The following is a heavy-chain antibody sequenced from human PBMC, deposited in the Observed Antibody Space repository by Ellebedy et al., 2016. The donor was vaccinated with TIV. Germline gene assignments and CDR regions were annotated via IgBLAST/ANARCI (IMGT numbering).Heavy chain of an antibody. V-gene: IGHV3-49*03. CDR1: GFTFGDYA. D-gene: IGHD1-14*01. CDR2: IRSKAYGGTT. Sequence: GESLKISCTASGFTFGDYAMSWFRQAPGKGLEWVGFIRSKAYGGTTEYDASVKGRFTISRDDSESIAYLQMNSLKTEDTAVYYGTRDLPGGGMDVWGQGTTVIVSS. CDR3: TRDLPGGGMDV. J-gene: IGHJ6*02.